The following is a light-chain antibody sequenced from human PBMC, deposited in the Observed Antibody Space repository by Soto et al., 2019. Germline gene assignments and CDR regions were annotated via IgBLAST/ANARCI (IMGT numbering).Light chain of an antibody. V-gene: IGKV3-20*01. CDR1: QSVSSSY. J-gene: IGKJ4*01. CDR2: GAS. Sequence: EIVLTXSPGTLSLSXXXXXTLSCRASQSVSSSYLAWYQQKPGQAPRLLIYGASSRATGIPDRFSGSGSGTDFTLTISRLEPEDFAVYYCHQYDSSPLTFGGGTKVEIK. CDR3: HQYDSSPLT.